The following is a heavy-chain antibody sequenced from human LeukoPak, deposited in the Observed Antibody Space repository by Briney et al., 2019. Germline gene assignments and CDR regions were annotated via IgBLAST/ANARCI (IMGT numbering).Heavy chain of an antibody. CDR3: TRKYYDFWSGYYDDP. CDR1: GGSFSGYY. V-gene: IGHV4-34*01. Sequence: SETLSLTCAVYGGSFSGYYWSWIRQPPGKGLEWIGEINHSGSTNYNPSLKSRVTISVDTSKNQFSLKLSSVTAADTAVYYCTRKYYDFWSGYYDDPWGQGTLVTVSS. J-gene: IGHJ5*02. CDR2: INHSGST. D-gene: IGHD3-3*01.